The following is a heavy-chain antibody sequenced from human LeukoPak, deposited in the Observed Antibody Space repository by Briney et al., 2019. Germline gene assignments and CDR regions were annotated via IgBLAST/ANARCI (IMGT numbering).Heavy chain of an antibody. V-gene: IGHV3-53*01. CDR3: ARGLFDYVWGSYRLPLLGYYMDV. D-gene: IGHD3-16*02. Sequence: GGSLRLSCAASGFTVSSNCMSWVRQAPGKGLEWVSVIYSGGSTYYADSVKGRFTISRDNSKNTLYLQMNSLRAEDTAAYYCARGLFDYVWGSYRLPLLGYYMDVWGKGTTVTVSS. CDR1: GFTVSSNC. J-gene: IGHJ6*03. CDR2: IYSGGST.